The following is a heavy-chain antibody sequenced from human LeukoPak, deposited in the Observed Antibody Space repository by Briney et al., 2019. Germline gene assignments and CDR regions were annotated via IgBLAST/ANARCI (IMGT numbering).Heavy chain of an antibody. CDR3: ATRVRDDYGDYGSHWFDP. V-gene: IGHV1-69*13. J-gene: IGHJ5*02. CDR2: IIPIFGTA. CDR1: GGTFSSYA. D-gene: IGHD4-17*01. Sequence: GVSVKVSCKASGGTFSSYAISWVRQAPGQGLEWMGGIIPIFGTANYAQKFQGRVTITADESTSTAYMELSSLRSEDTAVYYCATRVRDDYGDYGSHWFDPWGQGTLVTVSS.